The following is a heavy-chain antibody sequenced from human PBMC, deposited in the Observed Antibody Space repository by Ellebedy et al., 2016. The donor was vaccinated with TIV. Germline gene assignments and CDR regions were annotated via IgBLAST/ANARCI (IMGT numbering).Heavy chain of an antibody. CDR3: ARVGYDFWSGSSYMDV. D-gene: IGHD3-3*01. CDR1: GFTFSDYY. V-gene: IGHV3-11*01. Sequence: GGSLRLSXAASGFTFSDYYMSWIRQAPGKGLEWVSYISSSGSTIYYADSVKGRFTISRDNAKNSLYLQMNSLRAEDTAVYYCARVGYDFWSGSSYMDVWGKGTTVTVSS. J-gene: IGHJ6*03. CDR2: ISSSGSTI.